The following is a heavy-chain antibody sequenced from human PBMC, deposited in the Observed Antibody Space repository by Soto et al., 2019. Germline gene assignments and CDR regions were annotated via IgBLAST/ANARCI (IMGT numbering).Heavy chain of an antibody. CDR3: ARDLSVKYSSSSAYYGLDV. J-gene: IGHJ6*01. Sequence: ASVKVSCKASGYTFTSYYMHWVRHAPGQGLELMGIINPSGGSTSYAQKFQGRVTMTRDTSTSTVYTELSSLRSEDTTVYYCARDLSVKYSSSSAYYGLDVWGQGTTVTVHS. CDR2: INPSGGST. CDR1: GYTFTSYY. V-gene: IGHV1-46*01. D-gene: IGHD6-6*01.